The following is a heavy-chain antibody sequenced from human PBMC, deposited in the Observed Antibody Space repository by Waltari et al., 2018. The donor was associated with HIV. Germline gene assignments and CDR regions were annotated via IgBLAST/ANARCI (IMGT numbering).Heavy chain of an antibody. Sequence: QVQLLQSGVEAKNSGASGVVSCSVSGSTFDTLFISSVRHAPGQGFEWMGWVSIYSGIKLAQKFHGRVTMNTDLSTNTASMELRSLRSDDTAVYYCARTISSSATFRTYYFDLWGRGTLVTVSS. D-gene: IGHD1-26*01. CDR2: VSIYSGI. CDR3: ARTISSSATFRTYYFDL. CDR1: GSTFDTLF. J-gene: IGHJ4*02. V-gene: IGHV1-18*01.